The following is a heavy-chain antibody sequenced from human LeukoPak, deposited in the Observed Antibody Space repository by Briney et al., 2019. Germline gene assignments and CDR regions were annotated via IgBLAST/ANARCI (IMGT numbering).Heavy chain of an antibody. J-gene: IGHJ5*02. D-gene: IGHD5-24*01. Sequence: SGTLSLTCAVSGGSISSSNWWSWVRQPPGKGLEWIGEIYHSGSTNYNPSLKSRVTISVDTSKNQFSLKLSSVTAADTAVYYCARHNLEMATAAWFDPWGQGTLVTVSS. V-gene: IGHV4-4*02. CDR1: GGSISSSNW. CDR2: IYHSGST. CDR3: ARHNLEMATAAWFDP.